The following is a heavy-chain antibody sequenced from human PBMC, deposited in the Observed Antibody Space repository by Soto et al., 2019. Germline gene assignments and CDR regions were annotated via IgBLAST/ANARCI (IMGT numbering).Heavy chain of an antibody. D-gene: IGHD2-15*01. CDR2: ISYDGNNK. CDR1: GFILSTYA. Sequence: QVQLVESGGGVVQPGRSLRLSCAASGFILSTYAMYWVRQAPGKGLEWVAVISYDGNNKYYADSVKGRFTISRDNSKNTLYLQMNSRRAEGTAVYYCARAGWDGGSCYTLVGLRYGMDVWGQGTTVTVSS. CDR3: ARAGWDGGSCYTLVGLRYGMDV. J-gene: IGHJ6*02. V-gene: IGHV3-30-3*01.